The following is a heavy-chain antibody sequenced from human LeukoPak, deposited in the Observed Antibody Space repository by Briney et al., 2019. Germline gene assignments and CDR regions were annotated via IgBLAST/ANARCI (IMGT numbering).Heavy chain of an antibody. V-gene: IGHV6-1*01. D-gene: IGHD7-27*01. Sequence: SQTLSLTCAISGDRVSVVTAAGNSIRQSPSRGFEWLGRTYYRSKWYNDYSVHVKSRITINPDTSKNQFSLQVNSVTPEDTAIYYCSRELTWGPSDYWGQGTLVTVSS. CDR2: TYYRSKWYN. J-gene: IGHJ4*02. CDR1: GDRVSVVTAA. CDR3: SRELTWGPSDY.